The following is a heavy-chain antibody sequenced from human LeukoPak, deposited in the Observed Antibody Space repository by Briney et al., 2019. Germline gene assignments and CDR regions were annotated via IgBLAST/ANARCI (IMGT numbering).Heavy chain of an antibody. CDR1: GGTFSSYA. CDR3: ARRLSGWGFDY. V-gene: IGHV1-69*06. D-gene: IGHD6-19*01. Sequence: ASVKVSCKASGGTFSSYAISWVRQAPGQGLEWMGGIIPIFGTANYAQKFQGRVTITADKSTSTAYMELNSLRAEDTAVYYWARRLSGWGFDYWGQGTLVTVSS. CDR2: IIPIFGTA. J-gene: IGHJ4*02.